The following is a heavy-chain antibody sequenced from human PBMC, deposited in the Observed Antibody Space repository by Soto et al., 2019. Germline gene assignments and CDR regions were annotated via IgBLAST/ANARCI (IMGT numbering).Heavy chain of an antibody. J-gene: IGHJ6*02. CDR3: ARGYEFGNGNSLDV. Sequence: ASVKVSCKATGFTLTSYEINWVRQASGQGLEWMGWMNPNSGNTGYAQKFQGRVTMTRNTSISTAYMELSSLRSEDTAVYYCARGYEFGNGNSLDVWAKGPRSPSP. CDR1: GFTLTSYE. CDR2: MNPNSGNT. V-gene: IGHV1-8*01. D-gene: IGHD3-3*01.